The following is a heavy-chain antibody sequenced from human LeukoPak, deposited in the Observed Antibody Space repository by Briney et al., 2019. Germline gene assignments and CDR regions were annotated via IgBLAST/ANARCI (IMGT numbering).Heavy chain of an antibody. J-gene: IGHJ4*02. CDR2: IYYSGST. CDR1: GGSISSGGYY. Sequence: PSETLSLTCSVSGGSISSGGYYWSWIRQHPGKGLEWIGYIYYSGSTYYNPSLKSRVTISVDTSKNQFSLKLSSVTAADTAVYYCARGPSYLVPEDTWGQGTLVTVSS. CDR3: ARGPSYLVPEDT. V-gene: IGHV4-31*03. D-gene: IGHD2-2*01.